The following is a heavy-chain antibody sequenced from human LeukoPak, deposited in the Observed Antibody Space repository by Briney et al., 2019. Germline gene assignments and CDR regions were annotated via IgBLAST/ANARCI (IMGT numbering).Heavy chain of an antibody. V-gene: IGHV1-18*01. D-gene: IGHD5-24*01. CDR1: GYTFTSYG. J-gene: IGHJ4*02. CDR2: IGVYNDNI. CDR3: ARDLRAFRDAYKNRNYYLDY. Sequence: ASVKVSCKASGYTFTSYGITWVRQAPGQGLEWMGWIGVYNDNINYAQKLQGRVTLTTDTSTNTAYMELRSLRSDDTAVYYCARDLRAFRDAYKNRNYYLDYWGQGTLVTVSS.